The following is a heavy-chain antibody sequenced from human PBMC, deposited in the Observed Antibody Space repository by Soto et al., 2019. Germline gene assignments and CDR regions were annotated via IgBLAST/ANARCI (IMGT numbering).Heavy chain of an antibody. CDR1: GYTFTSYD. D-gene: IGHD3-10*01. J-gene: IGHJ6*03. CDR3: ARGAYYYASGSYSIYYSYMDV. CDR2: MNPNSGNT. Sequence: ASVKVSCKASGYTFTSYDIFWVRQATGQGLEWMGWMNPNSGNTDYAQKFQGRVTMTRNTSISTAYMELSSLRSEDTAVYFCARGAYYYASGSYSIYYSYMDVWGKGTTVTVSS. V-gene: IGHV1-8*01.